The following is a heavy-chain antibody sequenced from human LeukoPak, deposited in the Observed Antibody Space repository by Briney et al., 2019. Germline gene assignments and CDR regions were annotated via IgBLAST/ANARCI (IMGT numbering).Heavy chain of an antibody. CDR1: GFTFSSYG. V-gene: IGHV3-23*01. J-gene: IGHJ4*02. CDR2: IGGSGGST. D-gene: IGHD3-22*01. CDR3: ARDSLTMIVGRQKRGLDY. Sequence: GGSLRLSCAASGFTFSSYGMSWVRQAPGKGLEWVSSIGGSGGSTYYADSVKGRFTISRDNSKNSLYLQMNSLRGEDTAVYYCARDSLTMIVGRQKRGLDYWGQGTLVTVSS.